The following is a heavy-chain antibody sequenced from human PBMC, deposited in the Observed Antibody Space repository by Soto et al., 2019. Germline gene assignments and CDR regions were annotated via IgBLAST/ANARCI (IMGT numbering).Heavy chain of an antibody. CDR3: ASGSTGGGYFYDGMDV. V-gene: IGHV1-69*01. CDR1: GGTFSNFA. CDR2: IIPIFRTI. Sequence: QAQLVQSGAEVKKPGSSVKVSCKASGGTFSNFAITWVRQAPGQGLEWMGGIIPIFRTINYAQKFQGRVPISSDESTTTASKEMSSMGSEDTAGYFWASGSTGGGYFYDGMDVWGQGTTVIVSS. J-gene: IGHJ6*02. D-gene: IGHD1-26*01.